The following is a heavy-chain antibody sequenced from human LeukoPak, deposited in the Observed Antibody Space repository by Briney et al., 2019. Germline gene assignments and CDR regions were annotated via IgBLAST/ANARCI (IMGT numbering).Heavy chain of an antibody. V-gene: IGHV3-48*01. CDR3: ASGSRRFDY. Sequence: GGSLRLSCAASGFTFSNNAMNWVRQAPGKGLEWVSYISASSSSIYYADSVKGRFTISRDNAKNSLCLQMNSLRAEDTAVYYCASGSRRFDYWGQGTLVTVSS. D-gene: IGHD5-12*01. J-gene: IGHJ4*02. CDR2: ISASSSSI. CDR1: GFTFSNNA.